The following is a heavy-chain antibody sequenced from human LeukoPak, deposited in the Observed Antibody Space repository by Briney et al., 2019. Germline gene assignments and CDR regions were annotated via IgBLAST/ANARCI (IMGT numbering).Heavy chain of an antibody. CDR3: ARGRSAMVRGVISYYFDY. Sequence: PSETLSLTCTVSGGSISSSSYYWGWIRQPPGKGLEWIGSIYYSGSTYYNPSLKSRVTISVDTSKNQFSLKLSSVTAADTAVYYCARGRSAMVRGVISYYFDYCGQGALVTVSS. J-gene: IGHJ4*02. CDR1: GGSISSSSYY. D-gene: IGHD3-10*01. V-gene: IGHV4-39*01. CDR2: IYYSGST.